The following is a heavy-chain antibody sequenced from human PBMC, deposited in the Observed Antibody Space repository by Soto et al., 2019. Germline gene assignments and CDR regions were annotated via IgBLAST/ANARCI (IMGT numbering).Heavy chain of an antibody. Sequence: PGGSLRLSCTVSGVTFSNYAMNWVRQAPRKGLEWVSSLSGSGGTTYYADSVKGRFIISRDNSKNTLYLLMNSLRAEDTALYYCAKQRADYGSGADTFYFDSWGQGALVTVSS. CDR1: GVTFSNYA. V-gene: IGHV3-23*01. CDR3: AKQRADYGSGADTFYFDS. CDR2: LSGSGGTT. D-gene: IGHD3-10*01. J-gene: IGHJ4*02.